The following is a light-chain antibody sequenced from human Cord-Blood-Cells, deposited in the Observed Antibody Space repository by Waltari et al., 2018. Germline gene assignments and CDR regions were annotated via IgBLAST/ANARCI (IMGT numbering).Light chain of an antibody. CDR3: NSRDSSGNHVV. J-gene: IGLJ2*01. V-gene: IGLV3-19*01. CDR1: SLRSYY. CDR2: GKN. Sequence: SSELNQDPAVSVALGQTVRITCPGDSLRSYYASWYKQKPGQAPVLVIYGKNNRPSGVPCRFSGASSANTASLTSTWAQSEDEADYYCNSRDSSGNHVVFGGGTNLTVL.